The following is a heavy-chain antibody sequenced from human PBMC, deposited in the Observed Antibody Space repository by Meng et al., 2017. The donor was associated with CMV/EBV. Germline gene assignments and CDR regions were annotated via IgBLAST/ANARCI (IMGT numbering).Heavy chain of an antibody. CDR2: ISSSGSTI. J-gene: IGHJ4*02. CDR3: ARGGVRYCGGDCYPTRFDY. Sequence: GESLKISCAVSGFTFSDYYMSWIRQAPGKGLEWVSYISSSGSTIYYADSVKGRFTISRDNAKNSLYLQMNSLRAEDTAVYYCARGGVRYCGGDCYPTRFDYWGQGTLVTVSS. D-gene: IGHD2-21*01. CDR1: GFTFSDYY. V-gene: IGHV3-11*01.